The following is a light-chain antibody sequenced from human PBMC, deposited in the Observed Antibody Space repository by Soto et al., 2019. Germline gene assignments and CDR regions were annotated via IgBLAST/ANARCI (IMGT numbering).Light chain of an antibody. CDR1: NSNIGSNS. Sequence: QSVLTQPPSVSAAPGQTVTISCSGSNSNIGSNSVSWYQQLPGAAPKLLIYDLSRRPSGIPDRFSGSKSGTSATLGITGLQTGDEADYYCGTWDSSLRVGVFGGGTKPTVL. J-gene: IGLJ2*01. CDR3: GTWDSSLRVGV. CDR2: DLS. V-gene: IGLV1-51*01.